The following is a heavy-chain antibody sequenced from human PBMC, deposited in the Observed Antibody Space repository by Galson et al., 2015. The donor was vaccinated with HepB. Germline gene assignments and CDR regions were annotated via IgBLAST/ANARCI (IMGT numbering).Heavy chain of an antibody. CDR1: GFTFSSYA. D-gene: IGHD6-6*01. CDR2: ISYDGSNK. Sequence: SLRLSCAASGFTFSSYAMHWVRQAPGKGLEWVAVISYDGSNKYYADSVKGRFTISRDNSKNTLYLQMNSLRAEDTAVYYCARGTMAARPVGLNYWGQGTLVTVSS. J-gene: IGHJ4*02. V-gene: IGHV3-30-3*01. CDR3: ARGTMAARPVGLNY.